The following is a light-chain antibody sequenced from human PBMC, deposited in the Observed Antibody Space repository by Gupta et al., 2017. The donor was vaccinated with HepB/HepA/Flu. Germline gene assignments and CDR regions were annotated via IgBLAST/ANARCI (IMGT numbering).Light chain of an antibody. Sequence: SFELTQPLSVSVSPGQTATITCSGDKLGERYACWYQQKPGQSPVMVIYQDGQRPSGNPERFSGSSSGTTATLTISGTQALDEDDYDCQAWDSSIVVFGGGTKLTVL. CDR3: QAWDSSIVV. CDR2: QDG. J-gene: IGLJ2*01. CDR1: KLGERY. V-gene: IGLV3-1*01.